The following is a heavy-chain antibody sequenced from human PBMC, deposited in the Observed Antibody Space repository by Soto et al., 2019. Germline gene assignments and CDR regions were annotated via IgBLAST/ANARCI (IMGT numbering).Heavy chain of an antibody. D-gene: IGHD1-1*01. CDR3: AREDNELDYYYYGMEV. CDR1: EFTFSSYC. J-gene: IGHJ6*02. Sequence: GSFLRLSGGVPEFTFSSYCMHWVRRAPSKGLEWVAVVWYDGSNKYCAHSVKVRFTNSRDNSKNTLYLQMNSLRAEDTAVYYCAREDNELDYYYYGMEVWGQGTTVTVSS. V-gene: IGHV3-33*01. CDR2: VWYDGSNK.